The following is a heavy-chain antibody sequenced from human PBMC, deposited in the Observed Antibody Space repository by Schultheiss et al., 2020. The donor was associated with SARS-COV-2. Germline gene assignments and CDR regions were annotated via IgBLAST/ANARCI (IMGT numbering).Heavy chain of an antibody. D-gene: IGHD3-3*01. CDR2: ISWNSGSI. CDR3: ARARSDFWSGYAGDWFDP. V-gene: IGHV3-9*01. J-gene: IGHJ5*02. Sequence: GGSLRLSCAASGFTFDDYAMHWVRQAPGKGLEWVSGISWNSGSIGYADSVKGRFTISRDNAKNSLYLQMNSLRAGDTAVYYCARARSDFWSGYAGDWFDPWGQGTLVTVSS. CDR1: GFTFDDYA.